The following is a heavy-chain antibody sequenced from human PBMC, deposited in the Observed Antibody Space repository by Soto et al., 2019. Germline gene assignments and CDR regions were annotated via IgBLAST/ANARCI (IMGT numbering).Heavy chain of an antibody. CDR1: GFTFSSYA. D-gene: IGHD6-19*01. V-gene: IGHV3-30-3*01. J-gene: IGHJ3*02. CDR3: GRDGPVAGIRAFDI. CDR2: ISYDGSNK. Sequence: GGSLRLSCAASGFTFSSYAMHWVRQAPGKGLEWVAVISYDGSNKYYADSVKGRFTISRDNSKNTLYLQMNSLRAEDTAVYYCGRDGPVAGIRAFDIWGQGTMVSFSS.